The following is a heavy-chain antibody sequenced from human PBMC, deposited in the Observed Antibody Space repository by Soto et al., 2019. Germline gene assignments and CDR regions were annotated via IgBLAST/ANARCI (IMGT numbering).Heavy chain of an antibody. CDR2: ISGSGGST. V-gene: IGHV3-23*01. CDR1: GFTFSGYA. CDR3: AKGRRITMIVVVSLDY. Sequence: GGSLRLSCAACGFTFSGYAMSWVRQAPGKGLEWVSAISGSGGSTYYADSVKGRFTISRDNSKNTLYLQMNSLRAEDTAVYYCAKGRRITMIVVVSLDYWGQGTLVTVSS. J-gene: IGHJ4*02. D-gene: IGHD3-22*01.